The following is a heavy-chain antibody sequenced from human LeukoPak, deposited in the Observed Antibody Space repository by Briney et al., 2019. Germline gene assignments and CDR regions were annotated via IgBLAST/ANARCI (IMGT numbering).Heavy chain of an antibody. Sequence: PGKSLRLSCTASGFTFRDYAMHWVRQAPGKGLEWVALISTDSINKYYADSVAGRFTVSRDDSNNTLFLHLDTLKTEDTAVYFCARRPRGYALDVWGQGTMVTV. CDR1: GFTFRDYA. CDR2: ISTDSINK. V-gene: IGHV3-30*04. J-gene: IGHJ3*01. CDR3: ARRPRGYALDV.